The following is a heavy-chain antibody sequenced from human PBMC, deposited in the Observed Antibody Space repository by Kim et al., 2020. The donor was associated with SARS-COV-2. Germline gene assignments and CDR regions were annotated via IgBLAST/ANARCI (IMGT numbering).Heavy chain of an antibody. J-gene: IGHJ6*02. V-gene: IGHV3-23*03. CDR2: IYSGGSST. CDR1: GFTFSSYA. D-gene: IGHD3-9*01. Sequence: GGSLRLSCAASGFTFSSYAMSWVRQAPGKGLEWVSVIYSGGSSTYYADSVKGRFTISRDNSKNTLYLQMNSLRAEDTAVYYCAKREGDILTGYYNPYYYGMDVWGPGTTVTVSS. CDR3: AKREGDILTGYYNPYYYGMDV.